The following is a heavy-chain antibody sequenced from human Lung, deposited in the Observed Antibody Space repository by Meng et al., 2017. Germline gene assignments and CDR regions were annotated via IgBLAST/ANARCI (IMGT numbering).Heavy chain of an antibody. Sequence: QVQPEGSGARLVRPSETLALPGSVSCSRGNNGRYYWGLIREAAENGLEWFGYSYYSGSTNYNPCLKSRASISVDTSKNQFSLKRSSVTAADTDVYHCARGYCYTTSCYVFYFDYWCQGTLVTVSS. V-gene: IGHV4-61*10. CDR1: CSRGNNGRYY. CDR3: ARGYCYTTSCYVFYFDY. CDR2: SYYSGST. J-gene: IGHJ4*02. D-gene: IGHD2-2*01.